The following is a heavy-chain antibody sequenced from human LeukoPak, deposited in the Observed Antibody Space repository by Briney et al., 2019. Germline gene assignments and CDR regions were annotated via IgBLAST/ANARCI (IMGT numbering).Heavy chain of an antibody. J-gene: IGHJ4*02. CDR2: INSDGSST. Sequence: GGPLRLSCAASGFTFSSYWMHWVRQAPGKGLVWVSRINSDGSSTSYADSVKGRFTISRDNAKNTLYLQMNSLRAEDTAVYYCARKTGSYYYFDSWGQGTLVTVSS. CDR1: GFTFSSYW. V-gene: IGHV3-74*01. CDR3: ARKTGSYYYFDS. D-gene: IGHD1-26*01.